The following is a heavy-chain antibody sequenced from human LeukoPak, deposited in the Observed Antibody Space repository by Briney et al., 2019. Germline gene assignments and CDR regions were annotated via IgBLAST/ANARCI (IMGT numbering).Heavy chain of an antibody. J-gene: IGHJ4*02. D-gene: IGHD4-17*01. CDR2: TYFRGKWYN. CDR3: ARGPLRYFDH. Sequence: SQTLSLTCAISGDSVSRNNTTWNWIRDSPSRGLEWLGRTYFRGKWYNDYALSVKSRITLNPDTSKNQFSLQLNSVTPEDTAVYYCARGPLRYFDHWGQGTLLTVSS. V-gene: IGHV6-1*01. CDR1: GDSVSRNNTT.